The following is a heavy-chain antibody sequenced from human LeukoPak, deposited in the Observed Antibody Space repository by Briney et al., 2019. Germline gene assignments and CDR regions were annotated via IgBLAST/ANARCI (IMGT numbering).Heavy chain of an antibody. CDR3: ARDSSDIRSLIAH. CDR2: INHSGST. V-gene: IGHV4-34*01. J-gene: IGHJ1*01. CDR1: GGYFSGYY. D-gene: IGHD2-15*01. Sequence: SETLSLTCAVYGGYFSGYYWSWIRQPPGKGLEWIGEINHSGSTNYNPSLKSRVTISVDTSKTQFSLKLSSVTAADTAVYYCARDSSDIRSLIAHWGQGTLVTVSS.